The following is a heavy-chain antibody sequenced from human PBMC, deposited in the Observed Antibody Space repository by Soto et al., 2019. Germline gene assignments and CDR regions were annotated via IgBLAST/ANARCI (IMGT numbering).Heavy chain of an antibody. J-gene: IGHJ6*03. CDR1: GFTFSNAW. CDR3: TTDPRNGYSGYEYYYYYYMDV. Sequence: GGSLRLSCAASGFTFSNAWMSWVRQAPGKGLEWVGRIKSKTDGGTTDYAAPVKGRFTISRDDSKNTLYLQMNSLKTEDTAVYYCTTDPRNGYSGYEYYYYYYMDVWGKGTTVTVSS. CDR2: IKSKTDGGTT. D-gene: IGHD5-12*01. V-gene: IGHV3-15*01.